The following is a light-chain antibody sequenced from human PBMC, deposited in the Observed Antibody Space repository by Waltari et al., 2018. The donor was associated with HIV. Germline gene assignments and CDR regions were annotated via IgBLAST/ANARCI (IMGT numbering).Light chain of an antibody. V-gene: IGKV2-28*01. Sequence: DIVMTQSPLSLPVTPGEPASISCRSSQSLLNSNGFNYLDWYLQKPGQSPRLLIYLGSTLPPGVPDRCSGSGSGTDLTLKFSRVEAEDVGVYDGMQALQTPLITFGQGTRLEIK. CDR2: LGS. CDR1: QSLLNSNGFNY. CDR3: MQALQTPLIT. J-gene: IGKJ5*01.